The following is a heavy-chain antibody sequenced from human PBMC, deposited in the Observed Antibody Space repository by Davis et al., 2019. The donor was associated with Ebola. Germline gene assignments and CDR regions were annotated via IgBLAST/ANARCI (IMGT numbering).Heavy chain of an antibody. V-gene: IGHV4-59*11. CDR1: GGSISSHY. J-gene: IGHJ4*02. D-gene: IGHD3-16*01. Sequence: MPGGSLRLSCTVSGGSISSHYWSWVRQSPGKGLEWIADINYSGRTNYNPSPARRVTISIATSKSQFSLNLSSVTAADTAVYYCARVGGDGSSHLEGLDSWGQGTLVTVSS. CDR2: INYSGRT. CDR3: ARVGGDGSSHLEGLDS.